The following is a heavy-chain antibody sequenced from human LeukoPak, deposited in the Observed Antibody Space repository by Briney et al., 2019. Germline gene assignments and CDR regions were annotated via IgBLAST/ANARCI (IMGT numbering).Heavy chain of an antibody. Sequence: GGSLRLSCAASGFTFSSYEMNWVRQAPGKGLEWVSYISSSGSMIYYAGSVKGRFTMSRDNAKNSLYLQMNSLRAEDTAVYYCAREGLGSYSDAFDIWGQGTMVTVSS. CDR3: AREGLGSYSDAFDI. CDR1: GFTFSSYE. CDR2: ISSSGSMI. D-gene: IGHD1-26*01. V-gene: IGHV3-48*03. J-gene: IGHJ3*02.